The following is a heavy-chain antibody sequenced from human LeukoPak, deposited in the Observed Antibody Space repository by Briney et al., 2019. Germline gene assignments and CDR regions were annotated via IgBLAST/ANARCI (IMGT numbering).Heavy chain of an antibody. CDR2: ISSSSSYI. CDR3: ARLEEGPDAFDI. V-gene: IGHV3-21*01. J-gene: IGHJ3*02. Sequence: PGGSLRLSCAASGFTVSSNYMSWVRQAPGKGLEWVSSISSSSSYIYYADSVKGRFTISRDNAKNSLYLQMNSLRAEDTAVYYCARLEEGPDAFDIWGQGTMVTVSS. CDR1: GFTVSSNY.